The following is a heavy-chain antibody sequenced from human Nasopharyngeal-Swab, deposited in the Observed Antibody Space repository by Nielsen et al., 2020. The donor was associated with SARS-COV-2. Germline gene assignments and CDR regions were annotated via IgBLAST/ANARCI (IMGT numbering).Heavy chain of an antibody. Sequence: GESLKISCAASGFTFNNYNFNWVRQAPGKGLEWVSSISSSSTYIYYADSVKGRFTISRDSAQSPLFLQMNSLRAEDTAVYYCARDGLDYDFWSAYFMGVWGRGTTVTVSS. D-gene: IGHD3-3*01. CDR3: ARDGLDYDFWSAYFMGV. J-gene: IGHJ6*02. CDR2: ISSSSTYI. CDR1: GFTFNNYN. V-gene: IGHV3-21*01.